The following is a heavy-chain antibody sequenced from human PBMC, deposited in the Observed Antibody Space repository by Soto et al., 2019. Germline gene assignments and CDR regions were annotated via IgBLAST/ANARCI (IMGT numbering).Heavy chain of an antibody. D-gene: IGHD1-26*01. CDR1: GNTFSTYT. J-gene: IGHJ4*02. CDR2: IIPIHGIA. CDR3: ARGITIVGVSSFDY. V-gene: IGHV1-69*02. Sequence: SVKVSCKTSGNTFSTYTISWVRQAPGQRLEWMGTIIPIHGIANYAQQFQGRVTITADKSSSTAYMELNRLTSEDTAVYYCARGITIVGVSSFDYWGQGTLVTVSS.